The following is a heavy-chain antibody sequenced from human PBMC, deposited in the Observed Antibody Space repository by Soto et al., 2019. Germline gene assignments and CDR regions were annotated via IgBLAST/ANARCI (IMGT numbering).Heavy chain of an antibody. Sequence: PSETQSPTCTVTGASINNKYSYCSWIRQTPGKGLEWIGYVYYSGTTDYIPSLKSRLSMSIDKSQNQFTLKLNSVTAADTATYYCARMSYFYDKWYFDLWGRGTLVTVS. CDR3: ARMSYFYDKWYFDL. CDR2: VYYSGTT. J-gene: IGHJ2*01. CDR1: GASINNKYSY. V-gene: IGHV4-30-4*02. D-gene: IGHD3-22*01.